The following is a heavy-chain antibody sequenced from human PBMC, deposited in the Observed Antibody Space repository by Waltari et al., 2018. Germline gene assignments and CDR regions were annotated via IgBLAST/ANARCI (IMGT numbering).Heavy chain of an antibody. CDR3: ARGLSGYVDY. V-gene: IGHV1-2*06. CDR1: GSTFTGYY. Sequence: QVQLVQSGAEVKKPGASVTVSCKASGSTFTGYYMHWVRQAPGQGLEWMGRINPNMCGTNYAQKFQGRVTMTRDTSISTAYMELSRLRSDDTAVYYCARGLSGYVDYWGQGTLVTVSS. CDR2: INPNMCGT. D-gene: IGHD2-15*01. J-gene: IGHJ4*02.